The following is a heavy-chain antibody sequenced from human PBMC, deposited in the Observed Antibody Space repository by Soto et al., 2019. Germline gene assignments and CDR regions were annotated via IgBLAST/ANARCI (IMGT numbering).Heavy chain of an antibody. J-gene: IGHJ4*02. D-gene: IGHD5-18*01. CDR2: ISSSSSYT. V-gene: IGHV3-11*06. Sequence: QVQLVESGGGLVKPGGSLRLSCAASGFTFSDYYMSWIRQAPGKGLEWVSYISSSSSYTNYADSVKGRFTISRDNAKNSLYLQMNSRRAEDTAVYYCARDRWIQLLYGNYYFDYWGQGTLVTVSS. CDR1: GFTFSDYY. CDR3: ARDRWIQLLYGNYYFDY.